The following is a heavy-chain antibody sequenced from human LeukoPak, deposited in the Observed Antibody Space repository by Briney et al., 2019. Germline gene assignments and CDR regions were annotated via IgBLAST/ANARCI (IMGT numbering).Heavy chain of an antibody. D-gene: IGHD3-16*01. Sequence: PGGSLRLSCAASGFTFSSYGMHWVRQAPGKGLEWVAFIRYDGSNKYYADSVKGRFTISRDNSKNTLYLQMNSLRAEDTAVYYCARVGVGRGYYYYYMDVWGKGTTVTVSS. CDR3: ARVGVGRGYYYYYMDV. CDR2: IRYDGSNK. CDR1: GFTFSSYG. J-gene: IGHJ6*03. V-gene: IGHV3-30*02.